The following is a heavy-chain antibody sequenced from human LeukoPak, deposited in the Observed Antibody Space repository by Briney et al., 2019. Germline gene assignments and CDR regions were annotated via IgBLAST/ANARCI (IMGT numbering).Heavy chain of an antibody. D-gene: IGHD3-22*01. J-gene: IGHJ4*02. V-gene: IGHV3-23*01. Sequence: GGSLRLSCAASGFTFSSYAMSWVRQAPGKGLEWVSAISGSGGSTCYADSVKGRFTISRDNSKDTLYLQMNSLRAEDTAVYYCAKCYYDDNPPGDYWGQGTLVTVSS. CDR2: ISGSGGST. CDR1: GFTFSSYA. CDR3: AKCYYDDNPPGDY.